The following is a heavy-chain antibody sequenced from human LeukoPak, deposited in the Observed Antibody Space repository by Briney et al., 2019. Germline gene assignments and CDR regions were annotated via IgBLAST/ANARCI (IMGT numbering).Heavy chain of an antibody. Sequence: GGSLRLTCVVSGVSSSNYAMGWVRQAPGKGLEWVSSITSNGNDTFYAVSVKGRFTISRDNSRDTVFLQMNSLRADDTAVYYCALDWGFDYWGQGNLVTVSS. CDR3: ALDWGFDY. CDR2: ITSNGNDT. V-gene: IGHV3-23*01. J-gene: IGHJ4*02. CDR1: GVSSSNYA. D-gene: IGHD3-3*01.